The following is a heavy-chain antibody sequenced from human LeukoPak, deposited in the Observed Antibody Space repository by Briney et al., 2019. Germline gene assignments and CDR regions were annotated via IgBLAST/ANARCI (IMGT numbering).Heavy chain of an antibody. D-gene: IGHD6-19*01. CDR1: GGSISSSSYY. J-gene: IGHJ3*02. V-gene: IGHV4-39*01. CDR2: IYYSGST. CDR3: ARPRGWTPGAFDI. Sequence: PSETLSLTCTVSGGSISSSSYYWGWIRQPPGKGLEWIGSIYYSGSTYYNPSLKSRVTISVDTSKNQFSLKLSSVTAADAAVYYCARPRGWTPGAFDIWGQGTMVTASS.